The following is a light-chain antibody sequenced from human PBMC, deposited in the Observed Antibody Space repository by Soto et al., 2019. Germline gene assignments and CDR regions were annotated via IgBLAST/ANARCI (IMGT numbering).Light chain of an antibody. CDR3: QESPRT. Sequence: EIMMSKSPATLSVSPGEKATLSCRASQSVSNNLAWFQQKPGQVPRLLIYGASNRATGVSARFSGSGSGTEFTLTISSLQSEDFAVYYCQESPRTFGQGTKVDIK. J-gene: IGKJ1*01. CDR2: GAS. CDR1: QSVSNN. V-gene: IGKV3-15*01.